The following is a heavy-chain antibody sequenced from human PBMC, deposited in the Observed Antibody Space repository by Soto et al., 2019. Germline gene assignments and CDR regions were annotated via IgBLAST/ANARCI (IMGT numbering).Heavy chain of an antibody. CDR3: ARGGEIGYSGDNWFDP. Sequence: QVQLVQSGAEVKKPGSSVKVSCKASGGTFSSYTISWVRQAPGQGLEWMGRIIPILGIANYAQKFQGRVMITADKSTSTAEMELSSLRSEDTAVYYCARGGEIGYSGDNWFDPWGEGTLVTVSS. J-gene: IGHJ5*02. D-gene: IGHD6-19*01. CDR2: IIPILGIA. V-gene: IGHV1-69*02. CDR1: GGTFSSYT.